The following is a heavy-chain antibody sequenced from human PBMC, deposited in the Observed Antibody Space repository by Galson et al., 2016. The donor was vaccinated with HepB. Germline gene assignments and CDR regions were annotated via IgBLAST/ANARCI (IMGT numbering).Heavy chain of an antibody. D-gene: IGHD3-22*01. J-gene: IGHJ3*02. CDR3: AHSLERRFTMIGALKGGIAFDI. CDR2: IYWDDDK. Sequence: PALVKPTQTLTLTCTFSGFSLSTSGVGVGWIRQPPGKALEWLALIYWDDDKRYRPSLKSRLTITKDTSKNQVVLTMTNMDPVDTATYYCAHSLERRFTMIGALKGGIAFDIWGQGTMVTVSS. CDR1: GFSLSTSGVG. V-gene: IGHV2-5*02.